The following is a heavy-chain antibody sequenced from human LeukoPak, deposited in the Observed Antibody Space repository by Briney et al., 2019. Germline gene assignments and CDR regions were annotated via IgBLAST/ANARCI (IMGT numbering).Heavy chain of an antibody. Sequence: SETLSLTCTVSGGSISSSHYYWDWIRQPPGKGLEWIGTISYSGSTYYNPSLKSRVTISVDTSKNQFSLKLSSVTAADTAVYYCAGTFLAVAGTIDYWGQGTLVTVSS. CDR1: GGSISSSHYY. CDR3: AGTFLAVAGTIDY. D-gene: IGHD6-19*01. J-gene: IGHJ4*02. V-gene: IGHV4-39*07. CDR2: ISYSGST.